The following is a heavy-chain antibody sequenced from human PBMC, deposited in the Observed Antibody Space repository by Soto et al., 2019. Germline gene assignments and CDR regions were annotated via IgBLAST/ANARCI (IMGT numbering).Heavy chain of an antibody. CDR2: IYSNGST. CDR3: ARAYYYDSSGYLNWFDP. CDR1: GFTVNSNY. Sequence: GGSLRLSCAASGFTVNSNYMSWVRQAPGKGLEWVSVIYSNGSTYYADSVKGRFIISSDNANNTLYFQMNSLRAEDTAVYYCARAYYYDSSGYLNWFDPWGQGTLVTXSS. J-gene: IGHJ5*02. V-gene: IGHV3-66*01. D-gene: IGHD3-22*01.